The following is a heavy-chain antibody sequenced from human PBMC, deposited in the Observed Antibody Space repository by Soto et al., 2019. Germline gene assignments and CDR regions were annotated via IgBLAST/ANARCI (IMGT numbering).Heavy chain of an antibody. CDR1: GFTFSSYG. CDR2: ISYDGSNK. CDR3: AKALLGGNSGPFDY. Sequence: QVQLVESGGGVVQPGRSLRLSCAASGFTFSSYGMHWVRQAPGKGLEWVAVISYDGSNKYYADSVKGRFTISRDNSKNTLYLQMISLRAEDTAVYYCAKALLGGNSGPFDYWGQGTLVTVSS. V-gene: IGHV3-30*18. J-gene: IGHJ4*02. D-gene: IGHD2-21*02.